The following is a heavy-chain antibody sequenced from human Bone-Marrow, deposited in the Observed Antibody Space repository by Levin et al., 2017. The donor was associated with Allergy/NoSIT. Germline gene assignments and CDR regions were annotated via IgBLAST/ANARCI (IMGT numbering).Heavy chain of an antibody. CDR3: ARTGYGDFMNFDY. CDR2: ISSSSSYI. D-gene: IGHD4-17*01. J-gene: IGHJ4*02. V-gene: IGHV3-21*01. Sequence: GGSLRLSCAASGFTFSSYSMNWVRQAPGKGLEWVSSISSSSSYIYYADSVKGRFTISIDNAKNSLYLQMNSLRAEDTAVYYCARTGYGDFMNFDYWGQGTLVTVSS. CDR1: GFTFSSYS.